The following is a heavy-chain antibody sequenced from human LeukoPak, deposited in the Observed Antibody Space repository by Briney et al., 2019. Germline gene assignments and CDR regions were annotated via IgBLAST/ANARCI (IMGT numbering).Heavy chain of an antibody. D-gene: IGHD2-2*01. CDR1: GFTFSIYA. V-gene: IGHV3-30*04. CDR2: ISYDGSNK. Sequence: PGRSLRLSCAATGFTFSIYAMHWVRQAPGKGLEWVAVISYDGSNKYYADSVKGRFTISRDNSKNTLYLQMNSLRAGDTAVYYCARHAEEEIVVVPAASSGFDPWGQGTLVTVSS. CDR3: ARHAEEEIVVVPAASSGFDP. J-gene: IGHJ5*02.